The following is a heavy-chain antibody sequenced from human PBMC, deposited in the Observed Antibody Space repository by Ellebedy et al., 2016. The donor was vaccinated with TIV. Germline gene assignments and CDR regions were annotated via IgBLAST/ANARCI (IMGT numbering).Heavy chain of an antibody. Sequence: GESLKISCKGSGYSFTSYWISWVRQMPGKGLEWMGRIDPSDSYTNYSPSFQGHVTISADKSISTAYLQWSSLKASDTAMYYCARGAGGSRSTEYFQHWGQGTLVTVSS. CDR2: IDPSDSYT. CDR1: GYSFTSYW. D-gene: IGHD3-16*01. J-gene: IGHJ1*01. CDR3: ARGAGGSRSTEYFQH. V-gene: IGHV5-10-1*01.